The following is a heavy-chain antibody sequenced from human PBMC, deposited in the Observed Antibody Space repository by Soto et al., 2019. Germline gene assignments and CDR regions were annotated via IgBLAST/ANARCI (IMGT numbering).Heavy chain of an antibody. CDR2: ISSSSSYI. CDR3: ASPRGIAVAGGLLWAFDI. CDR1: GFTFSSYS. D-gene: IGHD6-19*01. Sequence: EVQLVESGGGLVKPGGSLRLSCAASGFTFSSYSMNWVRQAPGKGLEWVSSISSSSSYIYYADSVKGRFTISRDNAKNSLYLQMNSLRAEDTAVYYCASPRGIAVAGGLLWAFDIWGQGTMVTVSS. V-gene: IGHV3-21*01. J-gene: IGHJ3*02.